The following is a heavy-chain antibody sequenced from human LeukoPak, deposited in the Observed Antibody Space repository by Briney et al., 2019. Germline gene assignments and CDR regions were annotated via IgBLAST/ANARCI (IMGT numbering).Heavy chain of an antibody. CDR1: GYTFTSYG. J-gene: IGHJ4*02. CDR2: ISAYNGNT. Sequence: ASVKVSCKASGYTFTSYGISWVRQAPGQGLEWMGWISAYNGNTNYARKLQGRVTMTTDTSTSTAYMELRSLRSNDTAVYYCARDYRDVLLWFGELSKWGQGTLVTVSS. D-gene: IGHD3-10*01. V-gene: IGHV1-18*01. CDR3: ARDYRDVLLWFGELSK.